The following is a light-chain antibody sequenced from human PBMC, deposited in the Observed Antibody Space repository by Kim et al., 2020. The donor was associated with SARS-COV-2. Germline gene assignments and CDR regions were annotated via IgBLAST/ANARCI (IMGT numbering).Light chain of an antibody. CDR1: SSNIGAGYD. CDR3: QSYDNQLTVV. Sequence: QSVLTQPPSVSGAPGQRVTISCTGGSSNIGAGYDVHWYQQFPGTAPKLLIFATNNRPSGVPDRFSGSKSDTSASLAITGLQPEDEADYFCQSYDNQLTVVFGGGTQLTVL. J-gene: IGLJ2*01. CDR2: ATN. V-gene: IGLV1-40*01.